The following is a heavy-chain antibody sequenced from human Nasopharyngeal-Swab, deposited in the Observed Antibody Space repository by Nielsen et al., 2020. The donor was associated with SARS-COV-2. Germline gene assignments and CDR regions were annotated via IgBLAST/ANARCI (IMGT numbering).Heavy chain of an antibody. V-gene: IGHV1-46*01. CDR2: INPSGGGT. J-gene: IGHJ4*02. CDR3: ARDCFFDGSDSSVIDH. D-gene: IGHD1-26*01. Sequence: ASVKVSCKASGYTFTGYYMHWVRQAHGQGPEWMGIINPSGGGTSYAQKFQGRVTMTSDMSTTTVYMELSSLRSEDTAVYYCARDCFFDGSDSSVIDHWGQGTSVTVSS. CDR1: GYTFTGYY.